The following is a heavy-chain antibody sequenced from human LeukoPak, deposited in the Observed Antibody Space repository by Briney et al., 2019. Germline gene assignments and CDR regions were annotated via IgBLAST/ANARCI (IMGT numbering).Heavy chain of an antibody. D-gene: IGHD3-22*01. V-gene: IGHV3-33*01. CDR2: IWYDGSNK. CDR3: ARSPLRSYDSSGYYSYFDY. CDR1: GFPFSSYG. J-gene: IGHJ4*02. Sequence: GGSLRLSCAASGFPFSSYGMHWVRQAPGKGLEWVAVIWYDGSNKYYADSVKGRFTISRDNSKNTLYLQMNSLRAEDTAVYYCARSPLRSYDSSGYYSYFDYWGQGTLVTVSS.